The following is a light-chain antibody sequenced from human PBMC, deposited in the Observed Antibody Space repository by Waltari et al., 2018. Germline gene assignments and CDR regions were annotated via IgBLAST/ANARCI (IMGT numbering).Light chain of an antibody. CDR1: QSVSSH. CDR3: QQRSNWPPLT. V-gene: IGKV3-11*01. J-gene: IGKJ4*01. CDR2: DAS. Sequence: EIVLTQSPATLSLSPGDRATLSCRASQSVSSHLAWSQQNPGQAPRLLIYDASNRATGIPARFSGSGSGTDFTLTISSLEPEDFAVYYCQQRSNWPPLTFGGGTKVEIK.